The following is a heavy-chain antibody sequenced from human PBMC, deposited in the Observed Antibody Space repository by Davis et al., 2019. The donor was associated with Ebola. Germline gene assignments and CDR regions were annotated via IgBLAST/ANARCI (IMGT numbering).Heavy chain of an antibody. V-gene: IGHV1-18*01. D-gene: IGHD4-17*01. CDR1: GYTFTSYG. CDR2: ISAYNGNR. J-gene: IGHJ3*02. Sequence: ASVKVSCKASGYTFTSYGISWVRQAPGQGLEWMGWISAYNGNRNYAQKLQGRVTMTTDTSTSTAYMELRSLRSDDTAVYYCARADYGDYGADAFDIWGQGTMVTVSS. CDR3: ARADYGDYGADAFDI.